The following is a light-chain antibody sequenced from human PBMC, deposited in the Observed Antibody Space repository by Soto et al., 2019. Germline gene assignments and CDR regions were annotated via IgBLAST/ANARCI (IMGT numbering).Light chain of an antibody. J-gene: IGKJ1*01. V-gene: IGKV3-15*01. Sequence: EIVMTQSPATLSVSPGERATLSCRASQSVSSNLAWYQQKPGQDPRHLLYGASTRDTGIPARFSGSGSGTKFTLTISSLQSEDFGVYYCQQYNNWPRGTFGQGTKVEIK. CDR1: QSVSSN. CDR3: QQYNNWPRGT. CDR2: GAS.